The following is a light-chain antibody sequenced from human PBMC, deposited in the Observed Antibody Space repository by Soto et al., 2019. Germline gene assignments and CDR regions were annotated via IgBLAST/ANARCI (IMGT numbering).Light chain of an antibody. CDR3: QQSYSLPLT. CDR2: GAS. V-gene: IGKV1-39*01. Sequence: DIQMTQSPSSLSASVGDRVAITCRTRQSISDYLNWYQQKPGKALKLVIYGASNLQSGVPPRFSGSGSRSEFTLTISGLQPDDFAIYFCQQSYSLPLTFGPGTKVYV. J-gene: IGKJ3*01. CDR1: QSISDY.